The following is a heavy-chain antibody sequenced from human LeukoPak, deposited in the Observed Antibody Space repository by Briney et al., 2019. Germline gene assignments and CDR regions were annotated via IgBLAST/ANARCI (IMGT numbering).Heavy chain of an antibody. V-gene: IGHV3-7*01. J-gene: IGHJ4*02. CDR2: INQDGTEK. CDR3: ARDHGSGSYLGY. Sequence: SGGSLRLSCAASGFSFTTYWMSWVRQAQGKGLEWVANINQDGTEKYYVDSVKGRFTISRDNGKNSLYLQMNSLRAEDTAVYYCARDHGSGSYLGYWGQGTLVTVSS. CDR1: GFSFTTYW. D-gene: IGHD3-10*01.